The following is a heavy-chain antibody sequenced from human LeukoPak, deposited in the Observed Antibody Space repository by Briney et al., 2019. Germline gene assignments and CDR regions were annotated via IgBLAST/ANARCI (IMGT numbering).Heavy chain of an antibody. J-gene: IGHJ5*02. CDR1: GGSISSGGYS. CDR2: IYHSGST. V-gene: IGHV4-30-2*01. CDR3: ARAYSNYAGEENWFDP. D-gene: IGHD4-11*01. Sequence: PSETLSLTCAVSGGSISSGGYSWSWIRQPPGKGLEWIGYIYHSGSTYYNPSLKSRVTISVDRSKNQFSLKLSSVTAADTAVYYCARAYSNYAGEENWFDPWGRGTLVTVSS.